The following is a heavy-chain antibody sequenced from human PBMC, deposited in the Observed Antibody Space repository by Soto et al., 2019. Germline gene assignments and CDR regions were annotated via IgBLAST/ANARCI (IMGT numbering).Heavy chain of an antibody. Sequence: GGSVKVSCKASGYTFITYGVTWVRQAPGQGLEWMGWITPYNGKTHYAQKFQDRVTMTTDTAATTAYMELRSLTSDDSAMYFCARDTSHYFDHWGQGILVTVSS. CDR2: ITPYNGKT. J-gene: IGHJ4*02. D-gene: IGHD2-2*01. V-gene: IGHV1-18*01. CDR3: ARDTSHYFDH. CDR1: GYTFITYG.